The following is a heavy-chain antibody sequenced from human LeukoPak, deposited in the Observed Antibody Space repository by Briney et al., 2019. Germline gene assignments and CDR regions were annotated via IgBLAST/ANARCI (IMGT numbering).Heavy chain of an antibody. D-gene: IGHD5-18*01. V-gene: IGHV3-30*18. Sequence: QPGGSLRLSCAASGFTLSSYGMHWVRQAPGKGLEWVAVISYDGSNKYYADSVKGRFTISRDNSKNTLYLQMNSLRAEDTAVYYCAKEGQLGYYFDYWGQGTLVTVSS. CDR1: GFTLSSYG. CDR2: ISYDGSNK. CDR3: AKEGQLGYYFDY. J-gene: IGHJ4*02.